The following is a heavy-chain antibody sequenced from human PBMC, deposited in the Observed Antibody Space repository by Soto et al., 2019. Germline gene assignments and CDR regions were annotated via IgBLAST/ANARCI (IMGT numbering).Heavy chain of an antibody. Sequence: EVQLVESGGGLVQPGGSLRLSCAASGFTFSSYSMNWVRQAPGQGLEWVSYISSSSSTIYYADSVKGGITISRDNAKNSLYLQMISLRAEDTAVYYCAREADYVNWFDPWGQGTLVTVSS. CDR2: ISSSSSTI. D-gene: IGHD4-17*01. V-gene: IGHV3-48*01. J-gene: IGHJ5*02. CDR1: GFTFSSYS. CDR3: AREADYVNWFDP.